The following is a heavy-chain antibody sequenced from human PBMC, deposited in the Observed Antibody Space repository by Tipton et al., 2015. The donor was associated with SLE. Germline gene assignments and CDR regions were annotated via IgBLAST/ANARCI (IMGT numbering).Heavy chain of an antibody. CDR1: GDSISSTKW. Sequence: TLSLTCAISGDSISSTKWWTWVRQAPGKGLEWIGAIYHSGSTNYNPSLKSRLSISVDKSNNQFSLKMTSVTAADTAVYYCARFDGSVPVFEFWGQGTLVTVSS. CDR2: IYHSGST. CDR3: ARFDGSVPVFEF. V-gene: IGHV4-4*02. D-gene: IGHD5-24*01. J-gene: IGHJ4*02.